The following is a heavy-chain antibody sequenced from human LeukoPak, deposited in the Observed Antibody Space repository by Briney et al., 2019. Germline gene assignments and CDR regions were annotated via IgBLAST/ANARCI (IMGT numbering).Heavy chain of an antibody. CDR3: PKGVLRTGGDY. J-gene: IGHJ4*02. Sequence: GGSLRLSCAASGFTFSSYAMTWVRQAPGKGLEWVSSISGSGSNTYYADSVRGRFTISRDNSKNTLDLQMNSLRAEDTAVYYCPKGVLRTGGDYWGQGTLATVSS. D-gene: IGHD3-16*01. V-gene: IGHV3-23*01. CDR2: ISGSGSNT. CDR1: GFTFSSYA.